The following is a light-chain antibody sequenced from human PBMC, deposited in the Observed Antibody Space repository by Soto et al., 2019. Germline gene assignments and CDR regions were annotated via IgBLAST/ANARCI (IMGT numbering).Light chain of an antibody. Sequence: QSVLTQPASVSGSPGQSITISCAGSSSDVGGHNYVSWYQQHPGKAPKLIIYEVSNRPSRVSNRFSGSKSGNTASLTISGLQAEDEAAYCCSSYTISNTFVFGTGTKVTVL. J-gene: IGLJ1*01. CDR1: SSDVGGHNY. CDR2: EVS. CDR3: SSYTISNTFV. V-gene: IGLV2-14*01.